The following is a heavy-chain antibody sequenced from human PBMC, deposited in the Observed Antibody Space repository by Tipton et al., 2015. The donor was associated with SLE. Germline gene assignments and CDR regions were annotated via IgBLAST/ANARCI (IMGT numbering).Heavy chain of an antibody. CDR2: MIPFSGTA. CDR3: ASRENTIFGGGWFDP. J-gene: IGHJ5*02. Sequence: QSGPEVKKPGASVKVSCKASGGTFSNFAISWVRQAPGHGLEWMGGMIPFSGTANYRQKFQGRVTITADESTTTAYMELSGLRSDARAVYLCASRENTIFGGGWFDPWGQGTLVTVSS. V-gene: IGHV1-69*13. CDR1: GGTFSNFA. D-gene: IGHD3-3*01.